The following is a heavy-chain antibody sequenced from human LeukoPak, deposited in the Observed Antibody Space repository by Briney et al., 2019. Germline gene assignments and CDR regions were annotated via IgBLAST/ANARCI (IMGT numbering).Heavy chain of an antibody. D-gene: IGHD1-26*01. J-gene: IGHJ4*02. CDR2: IYGDGTT. CDR1: GFTVSSNY. Sequence: PGGSLRLSCAASGFTVSSNYMSWVRQAPGKGLEWVSIIYGDGTTYYADSVKGRFTISRDNSKNTLYLQMNNLRAEDTAVYYCTRVWYSGSYPRVCDNWGQGSLVIVSS. CDR3: TRVWYSGSYPRVCDN. V-gene: IGHV3-53*01.